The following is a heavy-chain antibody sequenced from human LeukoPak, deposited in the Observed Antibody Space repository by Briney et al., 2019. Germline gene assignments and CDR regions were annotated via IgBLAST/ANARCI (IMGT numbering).Heavy chain of an antibody. V-gene: IGHV4-39*07. CDR2: ISPKGIT. D-gene: IGHD3-3*01. CDR1: GGSISSSNYY. CDR3: ARVPGVYFDFSIGIGSGWFDP. J-gene: IGHJ5*02. Sequence: SETLSLTCTVSGGSISSSNYYWGWIRQSPGKGLEWIGVISPKGITYYNPSLRGRVSISPDTSKNQFSLRLSSMTATDTAMYYCARVPGVYFDFSIGIGSGWFDPWGQGILVTVSS.